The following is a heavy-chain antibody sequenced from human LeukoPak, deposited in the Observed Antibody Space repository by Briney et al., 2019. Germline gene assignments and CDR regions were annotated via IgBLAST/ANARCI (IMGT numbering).Heavy chain of an antibody. CDR3: ATSPPASDWFDP. J-gene: IGHJ5*02. D-gene: IGHD2-2*01. CDR1: GYTLTELS. CDR2: FDPEDGET. Sequence: ASVKVSCKVSGYTLTELSMHWVRQAPGKGLEWMGGFDPEDGETIYAQKFQGRVTMTEDTSTDTAYMELSRLRSEDTAVYYCATSPPASDWFDPWGQGPLVTVSS. V-gene: IGHV1-24*01.